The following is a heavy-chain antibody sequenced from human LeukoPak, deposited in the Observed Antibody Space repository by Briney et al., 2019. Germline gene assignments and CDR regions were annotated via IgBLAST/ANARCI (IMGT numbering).Heavy chain of an antibody. J-gene: IGHJ6*04. V-gene: IGHV3-21*01. Sequence: GGSLRLSCAASGFTFSSYSMNWVRQAPGKGLEWVSSISSSSSYIYYADSVKGRFTISRDNAKNSLYLQMNSLRTEDTAVYYCARDTYYDILTGPSRLDVWGKGTTVTVSS. D-gene: IGHD3-9*01. CDR1: GFTFSSYS. CDR2: ISSSSSYI. CDR3: ARDTYYDILTGPSRLDV.